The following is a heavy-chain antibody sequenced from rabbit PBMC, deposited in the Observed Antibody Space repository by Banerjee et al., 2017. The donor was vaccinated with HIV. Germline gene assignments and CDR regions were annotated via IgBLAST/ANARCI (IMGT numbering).Heavy chain of an antibody. CDR2: IYPDDANT. CDR1: GFSFSSYYW. CDR3: ARGVLGIGDPYDL. Sequence: QSLEESGGDLVKPGASLTLTCTASGFSFSSYYWICWVRQAPGKGLEWIACIYPDDANTYYATWAKGRFTISKTSSTTVTLQMTSLTAADTATYFCARGVLGIGDPYDLWGPGTLVTVS. D-gene: IGHD6-1*01. J-gene: IGHJ4*01. V-gene: IGHV1S40*01.